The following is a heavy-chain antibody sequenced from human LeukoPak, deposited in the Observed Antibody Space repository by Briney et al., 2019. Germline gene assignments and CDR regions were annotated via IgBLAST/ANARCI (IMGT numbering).Heavy chain of an antibody. CDR1: GYTFTNYG. V-gene: IGHV7-4-1*02. Sequence: GASVRVSCKASGYTFTNYGMNWARQAPGQGLEWMGWINTNTGNPTYAQGFTGRLVFSLDTSVSTAYLQISSLRAEDTALYYCARDKYQLPYEIDYWGQGTLVTVSS. D-gene: IGHD2-2*01. J-gene: IGHJ4*02. CDR2: INTNTGNP. CDR3: ARDKYQLPYEIDY.